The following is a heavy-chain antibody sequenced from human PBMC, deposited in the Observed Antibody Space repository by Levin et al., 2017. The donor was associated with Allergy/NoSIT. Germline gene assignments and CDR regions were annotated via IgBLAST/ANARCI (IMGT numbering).Heavy chain of an antibody. V-gene: IGHV1-69*02. D-gene: IGHD3-16*02. CDR2: IIPILGIA. CDR1: GGTFSSYT. Sequence: SVKVSCKASGGTFSSYTISWVRQAPGQGLEWMGRIIPILGIANYAQKFQGRVTITADKSTSTAYMELSSLRSEDTAVYYCARGRLGELSLDDWGQGTLVTVSS. J-gene: IGHJ4*02. CDR3: ARGRLGELSLDD.